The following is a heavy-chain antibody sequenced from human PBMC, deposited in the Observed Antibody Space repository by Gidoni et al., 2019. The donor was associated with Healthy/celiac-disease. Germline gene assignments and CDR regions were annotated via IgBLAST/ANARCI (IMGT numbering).Heavy chain of an antibody. CDR2: IWYDESNK. V-gene: IGHV3-33*01. Sequence: QVQLVESGGGVVQPGRSLRLSCAASGFTFSSYGMHWVRQAPCKGLEWVAVIWYDESNKSYADSVKGRFTISRDNSKNTLYLQMNSLRAEDTAVYYCARALRVVIVGATYYYYGMDVWGQGTTVTVSS. J-gene: IGHJ6*02. D-gene: IGHD1-26*01. CDR3: ARALRVVIVGATYYYYGMDV. CDR1: GFTFSSYG.